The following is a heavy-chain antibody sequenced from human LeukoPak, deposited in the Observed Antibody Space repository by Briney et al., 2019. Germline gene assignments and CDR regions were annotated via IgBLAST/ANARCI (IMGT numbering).Heavy chain of an antibody. CDR3: ARRVGGGDYITEFDY. V-gene: IGHV5-51*04. D-gene: IGHD2-21*02. CDR1: GYSFTSYW. CDR2: IYPGDSDT. J-gene: IGHJ4*02. Sequence: GESLKISCKGSGYSFTSYWIGWVRQMPGKGLEWMGIIYPGDSDTRYSPSFQGQVTISADKPISTAYLQWSSLKASDTAMYYCARRVGGGDYITEFDYWGQGTLVTVSS.